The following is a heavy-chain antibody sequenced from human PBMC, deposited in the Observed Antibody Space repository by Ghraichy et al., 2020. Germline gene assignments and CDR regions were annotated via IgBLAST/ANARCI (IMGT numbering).Heavy chain of an antibody. CDR1: GFTFADTW. V-gene: IGHV3-15*01. D-gene: IGHD3-3*01. CDR2: VNSKTYGETT. J-gene: IGHJ4*02. Sequence: GGSLRLSCAASGFTFADTWMNWVRQAPGKGLEWIGRVNSKTYGETTVYAAPVKGRFFISRDDSKNMIYLQMNSLQTEDTAVYYCATIFGVVISDAFDYWGQGTLVTVSS. CDR3: ATIFGVVISDAFDY.